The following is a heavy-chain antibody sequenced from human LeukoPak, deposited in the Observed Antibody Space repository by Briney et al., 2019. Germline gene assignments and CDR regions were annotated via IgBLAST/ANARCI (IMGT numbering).Heavy chain of an antibody. CDR3: AKSGYNRFDY. D-gene: IGHD5-24*01. J-gene: IGHJ4*02. CDR2: ISGSDSST. V-gene: IGHV3-23*01. Sequence: PGGSLRLFCAASGFTFSSSAMSWVRQAPGKGLEWVSTISGSDSSTHYADSVKGRFTISRDNSKNTLYLQVNSLRADDTAVYYCAKSGYNRFDYWGQGTLVTVSS. CDR1: GFTFSSSA.